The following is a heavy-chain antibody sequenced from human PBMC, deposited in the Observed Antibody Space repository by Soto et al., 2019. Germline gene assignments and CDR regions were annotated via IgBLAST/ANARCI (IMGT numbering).Heavy chain of an antibody. J-gene: IGHJ4*02. D-gene: IGHD6-13*01. CDR2: IYYSGST. CDR1: GGSISSSSYY. CDR3: ARHAGHVPYFDD. Sequence: SETLSLTCTVSGGSISSSSYYWGWIRQPPGKGLEWIGSIYYSGSTYYNPSLKSRVTISVDTSKDQFSLKLSSVTAADTAVYYCARHAGHVPYFDDWGQGTLVTVSS. V-gene: IGHV4-39*01.